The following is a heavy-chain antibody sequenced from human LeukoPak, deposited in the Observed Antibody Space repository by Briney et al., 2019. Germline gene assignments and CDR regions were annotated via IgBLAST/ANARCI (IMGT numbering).Heavy chain of an antibody. CDR2: IYTRRST. J-gene: IGHJ6*03. Sequence: PSETLSLTCTVSGGSISSYYWSWIRQPAGKGLEWIGRIYTRRSTNYNPSLKSRVTMSVDTSKNQFSLKLSSVTAADTAVYYCARVTATIPYYYMDIWGKGTTVTVSS. CDR1: GGSISSYY. CDR3: ARVTATIPYYYMDI. V-gene: IGHV4-4*07. D-gene: IGHD1-26*01.